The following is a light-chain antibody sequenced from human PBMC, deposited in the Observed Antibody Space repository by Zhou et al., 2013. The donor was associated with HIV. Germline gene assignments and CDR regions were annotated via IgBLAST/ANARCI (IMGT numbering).Light chain of an antibody. J-gene: IGKJ3*01. CDR3: QHYYSYPFT. V-gene: IGKV1-8*01. Sequence: AIRISQSPPSLSASTGDRVTITCRASQDVTNFLAWYQQKPGKAPKLLIYAASTLQSGVQSRFSGSGSGTDFTLTISCLQSEDFATYYCQHYYSYPFTFGPGTKVDIK. CDR2: AAS. CDR1: QDVTNF.